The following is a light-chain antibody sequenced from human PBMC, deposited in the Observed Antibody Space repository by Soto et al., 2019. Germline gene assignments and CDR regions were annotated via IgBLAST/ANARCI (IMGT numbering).Light chain of an antibody. J-gene: IGLJ1*01. V-gene: IGLV2-14*01. CDR3: TSDRRGALYG. CDR2: DVN. Sequence: QSVLTQPASVSGSPGQSITVSCTGLNNDVGVSNYVSWYQQHPGKAPRLIIFDVNNRPSGVSPRFSGSQSGNTASLTISGLQAEDEAHYFCTSDRRGALYGFGTGTKVTVL. CDR1: NNDVGVSNY.